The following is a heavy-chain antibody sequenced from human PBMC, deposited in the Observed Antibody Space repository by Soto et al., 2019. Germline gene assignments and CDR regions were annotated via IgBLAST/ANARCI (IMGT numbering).Heavy chain of an antibody. Sequence: EVQLLESGGGLAQPGGSLRLSCAASGFAFGRSAMSWVRQAPGKGLEWVSAMGGTVDSAYYADSVKGRFTISRDDSKDTLFLQMISLRPEDTAVYYCAKDKISGWYHNWGQGNLVNVSS. CDR3: AKDKISGWYHN. J-gene: IGHJ4*02. CDR1: GFAFGRSA. V-gene: IGHV3-23*01. D-gene: IGHD6-19*01. CDR2: MGGTVDSA.